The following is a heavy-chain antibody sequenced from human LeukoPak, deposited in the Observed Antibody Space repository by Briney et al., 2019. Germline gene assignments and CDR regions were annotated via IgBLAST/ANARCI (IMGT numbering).Heavy chain of an antibody. Sequence: GGSLRLSCAATGFTFSSYAMSWVRQAPGKGLEWVSAISDSDSSTFYADSVKGRFTISRDNSKNTLYLQMNSLRAEDTAVYYCAKGLYYYDSSGYGTFDYWGQGTLVTVSS. V-gene: IGHV3-23*01. CDR2: ISDSDSST. CDR3: AKGLYYYDSSGYGTFDY. J-gene: IGHJ4*02. CDR1: GFTFSSYA. D-gene: IGHD3-22*01.